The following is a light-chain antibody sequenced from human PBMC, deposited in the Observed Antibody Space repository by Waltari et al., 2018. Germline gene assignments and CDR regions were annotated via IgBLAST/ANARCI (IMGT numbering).Light chain of an antibody. CDR1: QSVSSN. J-gene: IGKJ2*01. V-gene: IGKV3-15*01. CDR3: QQSYSTPDT. CDR2: GAS. Sequence: EIVMTQSPATLSVSPGERATLSCRASQSVSSNLAWYQQKPGQAPRLLIYGASTRATGIPSRFSGSGSGTDFTLTISSLQPEDFATYFCQQSYSTPDTFGQGTKLEIE.